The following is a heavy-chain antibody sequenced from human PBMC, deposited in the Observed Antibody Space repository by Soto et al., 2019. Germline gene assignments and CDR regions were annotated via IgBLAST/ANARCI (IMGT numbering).Heavy chain of an antibody. Sequence: SETLSLTCAVYGGSFSGYYWSWIRQPPGKGLEWIGEINHSGSTNYNPSLKSRVTISVGTSKNHISLQLGSVTAADTAVYYCARSWRGSCSGTNCYPDFFDYWGQGTLVTVSS. D-gene: IGHD2-2*01. CDR3: ARSWRGSCSGTNCYPDFFDY. CDR2: INHSGST. J-gene: IGHJ4*02. V-gene: IGHV4-34*01. CDR1: GGSFSGYY.